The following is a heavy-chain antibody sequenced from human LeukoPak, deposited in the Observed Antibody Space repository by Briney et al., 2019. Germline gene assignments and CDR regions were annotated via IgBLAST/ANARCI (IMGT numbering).Heavy chain of an antibody. D-gene: IGHD3-10*01. CDR2: INHSGST. CDR3: ARGGFTMVRGVYDY. J-gene: IGHJ4*02. CDR1: GGSFSGYY. V-gene: IGHV4-34*01. Sequence: SETLSLTCAVYGGSFSGYYWSWIRQPPGKGLEWIGEINHSGSTNYNPSLKSRVTISVDTSKNQFSLKLSSVTAADTAVYYCARGGFTMVRGVYDYWGQGTLVTVSS.